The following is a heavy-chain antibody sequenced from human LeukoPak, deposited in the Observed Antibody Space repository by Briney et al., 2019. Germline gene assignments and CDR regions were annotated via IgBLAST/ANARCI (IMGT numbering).Heavy chain of an antibody. V-gene: IGHV6-1*01. CDR3: ARETSHFDY. CDR2: TYYRSSWYN. CDR1: GDRVSSNSVA. Sequence: SQTLSLTCVISGDRVSSNSVAWNWIRQSPSGGLEWLGRTYYRSSWYNDYAVSVKSRITIKPDTSKNQFFLRLNSVTPEDTAVYYCARETSHFDYWGQGTLVTVSS. J-gene: IGHJ4*02.